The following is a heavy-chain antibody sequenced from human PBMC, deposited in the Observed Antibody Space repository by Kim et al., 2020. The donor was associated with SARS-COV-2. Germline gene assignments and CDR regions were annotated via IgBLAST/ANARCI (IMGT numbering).Heavy chain of an antibody. CDR3: ARVLLWFGESSRYGY. J-gene: IGHJ4*02. D-gene: IGHD3-10*01. Sequence: SVKVRVTISRETAKNSLYLQMNSLRAEDTAVYYCARVLLWFGESSRYGYWGQGTLVTVSS. V-gene: IGHV3-11*05.